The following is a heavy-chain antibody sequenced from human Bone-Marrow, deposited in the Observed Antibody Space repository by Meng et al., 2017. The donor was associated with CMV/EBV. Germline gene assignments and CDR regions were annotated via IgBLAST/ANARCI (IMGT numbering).Heavy chain of an antibody. V-gene: IGHV3-21*01. CDR1: GFTFSSYS. CDR3: ARVDV. CDR2: ISSSSSYI. J-gene: IGHJ6*02. Sequence: GESLKISCAASGFTFSSYSMNWVRQAPGKGLEWVSSISSSSSYIYYADSVKGRFTIYRDNAKHSLYLQMNSLRAEDTAVYYCARVDVWGQGTTVTVSS.